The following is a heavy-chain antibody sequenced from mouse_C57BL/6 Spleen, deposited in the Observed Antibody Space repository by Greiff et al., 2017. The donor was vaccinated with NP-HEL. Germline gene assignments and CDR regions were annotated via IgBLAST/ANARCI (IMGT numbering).Heavy chain of an antibody. D-gene: IGHD4-1*01. V-gene: IGHV1-7*01. CDR2: INPSSGYT. CDR3: ASGANWYYFDY. Sequence: QVQLKESGAELAKPGASVKLSCKASGYTFTSYWMHWVKQRPGQGLEWIGCINPSSGYTKYNQKFKDKATLTADKSSSTAYMQLSSLTYEDSAVYYCASGANWYYFDYWGQGTTLTVAS. J-gene: IGHJ2*01. CDR1: GYTFTSYW.